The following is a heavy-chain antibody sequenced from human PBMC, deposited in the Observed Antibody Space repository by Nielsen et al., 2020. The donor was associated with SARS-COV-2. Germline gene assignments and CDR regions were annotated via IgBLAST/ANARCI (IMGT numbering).Heavy chain of an antibody. CDR3: ASEGVGYCSSTSCHRYYYGMDV. CDR1: GFTFSSYW. Sequence: GESLKISCAASGFTFSSYWMSWVRQAPGKGLEWVANIKQDGSEKYYVDSVKGRFTISRDSAKNSLYLQMNSLRAEDTAVYYCASEGVGYCSSTSCHRYYYGMDVWGQGTTVTVSS. J-gene: IGHJ6*02. CDR2: IKQDGSEK. V-gene: IGHV3-7*03. D-gene: IGHD2-2*01.